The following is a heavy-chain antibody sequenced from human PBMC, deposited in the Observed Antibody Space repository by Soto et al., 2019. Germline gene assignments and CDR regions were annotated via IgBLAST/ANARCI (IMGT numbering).Heavy chain of an antibody. Sequence: GSGPTLVNPTETITLTCTVSGFSLSNARMGVSWIRQPPGKALEWLAHIFSNDEKSYSTSLKSRLTISKDTSKSKVGLTMTNMEPVDTATYYCPHSPYSSRSKGAFDIWGQGTMVTVSS. CDR2: IFSNDEK. J-gene: IGHJ3*02. CDR1: GFSLSNARMG. V-gene: IGHV2-26*01. CDR3: PHSPYSSRSKGAFDI. D-gene: IGHD6-13*01.